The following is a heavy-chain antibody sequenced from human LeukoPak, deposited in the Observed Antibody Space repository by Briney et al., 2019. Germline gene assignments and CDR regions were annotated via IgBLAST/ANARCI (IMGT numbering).Heavy chain of an antibody. V-gene: IGHV3-73*01. CDR2: IRSKANSYAT. CDR3: VSLGY. J-gene: IGHJ4*02. Sequence: GGSLRLSCAASGFTFSGSAMLCVRQASEKGLEWGGRIRSKANSYATAYAASVKGRFTISRDDSKNTAYLQMNSLKTEDTAVYYCVSLGYWGQGTLVTVSS. CDR1: GFTFSGSA.